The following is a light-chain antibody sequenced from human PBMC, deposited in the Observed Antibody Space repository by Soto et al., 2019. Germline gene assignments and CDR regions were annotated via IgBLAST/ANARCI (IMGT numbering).Light chain of an antibody. CDR2: GAS. V-gene: IGKV3-20*01. CDR3: QQYGSSPPT. Sequence: EIVLTQSPATLSLSPGATATLSCRASQSVTSNYLAWYQQKPGQAPRLLIYGASSRATGIPDRFSGSGSGTDFTLTISRLEPEDFAVYYCQQYGSSPPTFGQGTKVDIK. J-gene: IGKJ1*01. CDR1: QSVTSNY.